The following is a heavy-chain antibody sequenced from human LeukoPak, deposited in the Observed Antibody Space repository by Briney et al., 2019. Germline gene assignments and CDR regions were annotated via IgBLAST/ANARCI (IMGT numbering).Heavy chain of an antibody. D-gene: IGHD6-19*01. CDR3: AKDMTAVAGLRVDY. J-gene: IGHJ4*02. CDR1: GFTFDDYA. CDR2: ISWNSGSI. Sequence: PGRSLRLSCAASGFTFDDYAMHWVRQAPGKGLEWVSGISWNSGSIGYADSVKGRFTISRDNAKNSLYLQMNSLRAEDTALYYCAKDMTAVAGLRVDYWGQGTLVTASS. V-gene: IGHV3-9*01.